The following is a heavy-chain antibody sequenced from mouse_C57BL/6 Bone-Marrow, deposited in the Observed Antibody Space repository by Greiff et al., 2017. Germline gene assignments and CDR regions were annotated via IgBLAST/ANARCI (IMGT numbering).Heavy chain of an antibody. CDR3: ARSDYGSSYESDYFDY. J-gene: IGHJ2*01. V-gene: IGHV1-66*01. CDR2: IYPGSGNT. D-gene: IGHD1-1*01. CDR1: GYSFTSYY. Sequence: QVQLQQSGPELVKPGASVKISCKASGYSFTSYYIHWVKQRPGQGLEWIGWIYPGSGNTKYNEKFKGKATLTADTSSSTAYMQLSSLTSEDSAVYYCARSDYGSSYESDYFDYWGQGTTLTVSS.